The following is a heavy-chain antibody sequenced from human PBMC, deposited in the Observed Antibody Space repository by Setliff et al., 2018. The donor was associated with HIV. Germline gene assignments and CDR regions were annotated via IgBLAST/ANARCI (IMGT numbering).Heavy chain of an antibody. J-gene: IGHJ4*02. V-gene: IGHV2-5*01. Sequence: SGPTLVNPTQTLTLTCTFSGFSLTPRGASVGWIRQPPGRALEWLALIYWNGDERYSASLQGRLSIAKDTSRNQVVLTLTNMSPDDTVTYFCAHGRTGIAPPDFDYWGPGSLVTVSS. CDR1: GFSLTPRGAS. D-gene: IGHD7-27*01. CDR2: IYWNGDE. CDR3: AHGRTGIAPPDFDY.